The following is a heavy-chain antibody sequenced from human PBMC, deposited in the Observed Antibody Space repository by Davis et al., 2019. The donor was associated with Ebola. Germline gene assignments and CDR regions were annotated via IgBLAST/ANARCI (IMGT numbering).Heavy chain of an antibody. Sequence: LRLSCAVSGGFVSSGGYSWNWIRQPPGKGLEWIGYYYYTGSTYYNPSLKSRVTISVDTSKNQFSLKLSSVTAADTAVYYCARLGDYDILTGYFMAGNFDYWGQGTLVTVSS. D-gene: IGHD3-9*01. CDR3: ARLGDYDILTGYFMAGNFDY. V-gene: IGHV4-30-2*03. CDR1: GGFVSSGGYS. CDR2: YYYTGST. J-gene: IGHJ4*02.